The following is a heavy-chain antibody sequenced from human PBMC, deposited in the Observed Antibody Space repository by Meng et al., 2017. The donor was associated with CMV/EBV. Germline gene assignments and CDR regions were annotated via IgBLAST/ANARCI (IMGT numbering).Heavy chain of an antibody. J-gene: IGHJ4*02. CDR2: ISGSGGST. CDR3: AKPIVVVPAAIESGFDY. D-gene: IGHD2-2*01. Sequence: GGSLRLSCAASGFTVSSNYMSWVRQAPGKGLEWVSAISGSGGSTYYADSVKGRFTISRDNSKNTLYLQMNSLRAEDTAVYYCAKPIVVVPAAIESGFDYWGQGTLVTVSS. CDR1: GFTVSSNY. V-gene: IGHV3-23*01.